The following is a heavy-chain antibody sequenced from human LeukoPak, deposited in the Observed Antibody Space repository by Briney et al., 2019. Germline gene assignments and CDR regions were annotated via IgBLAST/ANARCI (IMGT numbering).Heavy chain of an antibody. J-gene: IGHJ6*02. CDR2: ISSSGSTI. Sequence: PGGSLRLSCAASGFTFSSYEMNWVRQAPGKGLEWVSYISSSGSTIYYADSVKGRFTISRDNAKNSLYLQMNSLRAEDTAVYYCARPYSSSFFCGMDVWGQGTTVTVSS. CDR3: ARPYSSSFFCGMDV. D-gene: IGHD6-13*01. V-gene: IGHV3-48*03. CDR1: GFTFSSYE.